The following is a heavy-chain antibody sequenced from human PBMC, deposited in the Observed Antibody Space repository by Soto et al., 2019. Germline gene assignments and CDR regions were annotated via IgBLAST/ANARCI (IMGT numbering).Heavy chain of an antibody. Sequence: PSETLSLTCAVYGGSFSGYYWSWIRQPPGKGLEWIGEINHSGSTNYNPSLKSRVTISVDTSKNQFSLKLSSVTAADTAVYYCARAPPGRDGYNRFDFWGQGTLVTVSS. CDR3: ARAPPGRDGYNRFDF. J-gene: IGHJ4*02. CDR1: GGSFSGYY. D-gene: IGHD5-12*01. CDR2: INHSGST. V-gene: IGHV4-34*01.